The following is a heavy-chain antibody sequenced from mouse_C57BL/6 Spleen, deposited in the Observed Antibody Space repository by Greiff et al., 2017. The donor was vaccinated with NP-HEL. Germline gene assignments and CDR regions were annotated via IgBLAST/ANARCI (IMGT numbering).Heavy chain of an antibody. J-gene: IGHJ1*03. V-gene: IGHV1-69*01. CDR2: IDPSDSYT. CDR3: ARDYDYDGV. Sequence: VQLQQPGAELVMPGASVKLSCKASGYTFTSYWMHWVKQRPGQGLEWIGEIDPSDSYTNYNQKFKGKSTLTVDKSSSTAYMQLSSLTSEDSAVYYCARDYDYDGVWGTGTTVTVSS. CDR1: GYTFTSYW. D-gene: IGHD2-4*01.